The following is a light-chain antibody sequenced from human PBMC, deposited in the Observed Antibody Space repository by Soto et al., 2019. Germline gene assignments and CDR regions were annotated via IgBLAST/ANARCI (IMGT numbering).Light chain of an antibody. CDR1: SGSIASNS. J-gene: IGLJ2*01. CDR2: EGN. CDR3: RSYNSDNVV. Sequence: NFMLTQPHSVSESPGQTVTISCTGSSGSIASNSVQWYQQRPGSAPASVIYEGNQRPSGVPDRFSGSIDISSNSAALTMPGPKTEDESDYYCRSYNSDNVVFGGGTKLTVL. V-gene: IGLV6-57*02.